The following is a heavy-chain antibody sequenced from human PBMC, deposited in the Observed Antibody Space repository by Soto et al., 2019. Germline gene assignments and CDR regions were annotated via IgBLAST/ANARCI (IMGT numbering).Heavy chain of an antibody. CDR2: ISGSGGST. J-gene: IGHJ4*02. CDR3: AKKCCSSTYPSAY. V-gene: IGHV3-23*01. CDR1: GFTFSSYA. D-gene: IGHD2-2*01. Sequence: EVQLLESGGGLVQPGGSLRLSCAASGFTFSSYAMSWVRQAPGKGLEWVSAISGSGGSTYYADSVKGRFTISRDNSKNTLYLQMNILRAEDTAVYYCAKKCCSSTYPSAYWGQGTLVTVSS.